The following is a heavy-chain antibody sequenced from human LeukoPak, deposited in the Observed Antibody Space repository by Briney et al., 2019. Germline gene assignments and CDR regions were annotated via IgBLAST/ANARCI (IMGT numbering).Heavy chain of an antibody. CDR2: ISSSGSTV. Sequence: GGFLRLSCAASGFTFSDYYMSWIRQAPGKGLEWVSYISSSGSTVYYADSVKGRFTISRDNAKNSLYLQMNSLRAEDTAVYYCARYSLSDAFDIWGQGTMVTVSS. D-gene: IGHD4-11*01. J-gene: IGHJ3*02. V-gene: IGHV3-11*01. CDR1: GFTFSDYY. CDR3: ARYSLSDAFDI.